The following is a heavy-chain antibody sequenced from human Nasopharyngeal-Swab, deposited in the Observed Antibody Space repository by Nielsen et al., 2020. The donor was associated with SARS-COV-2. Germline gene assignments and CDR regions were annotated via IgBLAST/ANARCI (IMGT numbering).Heavy chain of an antibody. Sequence: SETLSLTCTVSGASISSSSYYWGWIRQPPGKGLEWIGSIYYSGSTYYNPSLKSRVTISVDTSKNQFSLKLRSVTAADTAVYSCARAGVDSSTGSSGGCFDYWGQGILVTVSS. CDR1: GASISSSSYY. V-gene: IGHV4-39*01. D-gene: IGHD3-9*01. J-gene: IGHJ4*02. CDR2: IYYSGST. CDR3: ARAGVDSSTGSSGGCFDY.